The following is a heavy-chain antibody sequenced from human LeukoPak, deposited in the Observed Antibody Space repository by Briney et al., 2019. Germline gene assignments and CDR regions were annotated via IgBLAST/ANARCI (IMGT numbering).Heavy chain of an antibody. Sequence: PSETLSLTCSVSGGSISRYYWSWIRQPAGKGLEWIGRIYAGGSTNYNPSLKSRVTMSVDTSKNQFSLKLSSVTAADTAVYYCARAHSTSYVALYYFDYWGRGTLVTVSS. J-gene: IGHJ4*02. CDR3: ARAHSTSYVALYYFDY. CDR1: GGSISRYY. D-gene: IGHD3-16*01. CDR2: IYAGGST. V-gene: IGHV4-4*07.